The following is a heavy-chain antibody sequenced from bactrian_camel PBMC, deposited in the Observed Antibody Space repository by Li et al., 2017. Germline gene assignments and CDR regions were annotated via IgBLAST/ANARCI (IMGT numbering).Heavy chain of an antibody. V-gene: IGHV3S25*01. Sequence: QLVESGGGLVQPVGSLMLSCAASGFTFSRYWMYWVRQAPGKGLEWVSRISNSAYTTWYADSVKGRFTVSRNNAKNTAYLQVNDLRPKDTAVYYCMTGPPPTVAAGHYNYWGQGTQVTVS. D-gene: IGHD6*01. J-gene: IGHJ4*01. CDR2: ISNSAYTT. CDR3: MTGPPPTVAAGHYNY. CDR1: GFTFSRYW.